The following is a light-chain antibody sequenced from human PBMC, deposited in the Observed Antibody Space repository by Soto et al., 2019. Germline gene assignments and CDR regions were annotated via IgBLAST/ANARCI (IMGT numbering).Light chain of an antibody. CDR2: RAS. CDR3: QQYNKWPIT. CDR1: QSVGSL. V-gene: IGKV3-15*01. J-gene: IGKJ5*01. Sequence: EIVLTQSPATLSVSPVERATLSCRASQSVGSLLAWYQQKPGQAPRLLIYRASSRATGISGSFSGSGSGTEFTLTITSLQSEDFAVYYCQQYNKWPITFGQGTRLEIK.